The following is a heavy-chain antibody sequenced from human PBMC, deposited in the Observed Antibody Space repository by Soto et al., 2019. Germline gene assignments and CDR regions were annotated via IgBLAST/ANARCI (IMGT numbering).Heavy chain of an antibody. CDR3: ARGHSDSSGCYGRGYYFDY. CDR2: IIPIFGTA. D-gene: IGHD6-19*01. Sequence: GASVKVSCKASGGTFSSYAISWVRQAPGQGLEWMGGIIPIFGTANYAQKFQGRVTITADESTSTAYMELSSLRSEDTAVYYCARGHSDSSGCYGRGYYFDYWGQGTLVTVSS. V-gene: IGHV1-69*13. J-gene: IGHJ4*02. CDR1: GGTFSSYA.